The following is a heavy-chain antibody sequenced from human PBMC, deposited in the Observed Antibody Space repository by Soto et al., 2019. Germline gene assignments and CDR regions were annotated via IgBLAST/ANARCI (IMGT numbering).Heavy chain of an antibody. CDR1: GGSISSSSYY. D-gene: IGHD3-3*01. J-gene: IGHJ6*03. Sequence: ETLSLTCTVSGGSISSSSYYWGWIRQPPGKGLEWIGSIYYSGSTYYNPSLKSRVTISVDTSKNQFSLKLSSVTAADTAVYYCARRYDFWSGFLASYYYYYMDVWGKGTTVTVSS. CDR2: IYYSGST. CDR3: ARRYDFWSGFLASYYYYYMDV. V-gene: IGHV4-39*01.